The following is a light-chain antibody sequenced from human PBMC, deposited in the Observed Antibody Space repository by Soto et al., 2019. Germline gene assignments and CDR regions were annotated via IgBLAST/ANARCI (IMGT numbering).Light chain of an antibody. J-gene: IGLJ1*01. CDR3: CSYAGSSTYV. Sequence: QSALTQPASVSGSLGQSITISCTGTSSVVGSYNLVSWYQQHPGKAPKLMIYGVSKRPSGVSNRFSGSKSGNTASLTISGLQAEDEADYYCCSYAGSSTYVFGTGTKVTVL. V-gene: IGLV2-23*02. CDR1: SSVVGSYNL. CDR2: GVS.